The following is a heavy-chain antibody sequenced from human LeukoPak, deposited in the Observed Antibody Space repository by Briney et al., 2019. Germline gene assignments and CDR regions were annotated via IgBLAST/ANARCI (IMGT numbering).Heavy chain of an antibody. V-gene: IGHV4-39*07. CDR2: IYYSGST. D-gene: IGHD6-19*01. Sequence: PSETLSLTCTVSGGSISSSSYYWGWIRQPPGKGLEWIGSIYYSGSTYYNPSLKSRVTISVDTSKNQFSLKLSSVTAADTAVYYCARVYSSGWYIGDWGQGTLVTVSS. CDR3: ARVYSSGWYIGD. CDR1: GGSISSSSYY. J-gene: IGHJ4*02.